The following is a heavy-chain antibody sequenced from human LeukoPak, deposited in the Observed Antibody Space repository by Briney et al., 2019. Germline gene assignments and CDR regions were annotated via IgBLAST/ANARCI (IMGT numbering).Heavy chain of an antibody. CDR3: AKDLFLYSSSSGPFDY. Sequence: GGSLRLSCAASGFTFSSYAMSWVRQAPGKGLEWVSAISGSGGSTYYADSVKGRFTISRDNSKNTLYLQMNSLRAEDTAVYYCAKDLFLYSSSSGPFDYWGQGTLVTVSS. J-gene: IGHJ4*02. D-gene: IGHD6-6*01. CDR1: GFTFSSYA. V-gene: IGHV3-23*01. CDR2: ISGSGGST.